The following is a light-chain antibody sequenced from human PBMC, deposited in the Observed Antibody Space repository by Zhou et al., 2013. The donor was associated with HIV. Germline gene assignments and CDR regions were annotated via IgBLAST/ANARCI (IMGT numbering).Light chain of an antibody. CDR3: QQYSNGPPAKT. V-gene: IGKV3-15*01. Sequence: EIVMTQSPATLSVSPGERVTLSCRASQSVSSNLAWYQQRPGQAPRLLIYGASTRFFNIPARFSGTGSGTEFTLTISSMQSEDFAVYYCQQYSNGPPAKTFGQGTRVEVK. J-gene: IGKJ1*01. CDR2: GAS. CDR1: QSVSSN.